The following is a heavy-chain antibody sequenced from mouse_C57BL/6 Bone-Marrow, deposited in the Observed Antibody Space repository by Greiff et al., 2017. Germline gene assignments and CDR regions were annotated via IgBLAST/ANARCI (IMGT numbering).Heavy chain of an antibody. D-gene: IGHD1-1*01. J-gene: IGHJ2*01. CDR1: GYTFTSYW. CDR3: AREGKFITTVVADY. Sequence: QVQLKQPGAELVKPGASVKLSCKASGYTFTSYWMHWVKQRPGQGLEWIGMIHPNSGSTNYNEKFKSKATLTVDKSSSTAYMQLSSLTSEDSAVYYCAREGKFITTVVADYWGQGTTLTVSS. V-gene: IGHV1-64*01. CDR2: IHPNSGST.